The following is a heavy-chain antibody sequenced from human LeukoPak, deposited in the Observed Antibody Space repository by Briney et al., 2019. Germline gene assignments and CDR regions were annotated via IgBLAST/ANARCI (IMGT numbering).Heavy chain of an antibody. J-gene: IGHJ3*02. CDR3: AKGGWLNAFDI. CDR2: ISYDGNNK. D-gene: IGHD6-19*01. V-gene: IGHV3-30*18. Sequence: GGSLRLSCAASGFTFSSYGMHWVREAPGKGLEWGAVISYDGNNKYYADSVKGRFTISRDNSTNTLYLQMNSLRAEDTAVYSCAKGGWLNAFDIWGQGTMVTVSS. CDR1: GFTFSSYG.